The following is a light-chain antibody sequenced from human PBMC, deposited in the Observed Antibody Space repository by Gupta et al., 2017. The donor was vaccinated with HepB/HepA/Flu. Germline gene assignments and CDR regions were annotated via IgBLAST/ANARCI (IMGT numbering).Light chain of an antibody. CDR3: AAWHDSVDAPV. V-gene: IGLV1-44*01. Sequence: HSVLTQPLSASGTPAQRVTISCSGSTSNIGVNTVNWYQHLPGSAPKLLIYHNDQRPSGVPDRFAASKSGTSASLAISGLQSGDEADYYCAAWHDSVDAPVFGGGTKLTVL. J-gene: IGLJ2*01. CDR1: TSNIGVNT. CDR2: HND.